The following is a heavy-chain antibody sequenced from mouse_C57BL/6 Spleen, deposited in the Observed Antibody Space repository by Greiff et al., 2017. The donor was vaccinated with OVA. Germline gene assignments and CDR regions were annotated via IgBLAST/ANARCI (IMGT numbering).Heavy chain of an antibody. Sequence: QVQLKESGAELARPGASVKLSCKASGYTFTSYGISWVKQRTGQGLEWIGEIYPRSGNTYYNEKFKGKATLTADKSSSTAYMELRSLTSEDSAVYFCARSWDGDYAMDYWGQGTSVTVSS. CDR3: ARSWDGDYAMDY. CDR2: IYPRSGNT. V-gene: IGHV1-81*01. CDR1: GYTFTSYG. D-gene: IGHD4-1*01. J-gene: IGHJ4*01.